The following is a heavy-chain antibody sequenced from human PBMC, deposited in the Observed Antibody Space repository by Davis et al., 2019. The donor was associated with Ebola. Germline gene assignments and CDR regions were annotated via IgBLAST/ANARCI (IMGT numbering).Heavy chain of an antibody. V-gene: IGHV1-8*01. CDR2: MNPNSGNT. D-gene: IGHD4-17*01. CDR3: ARTDGDYSSYGMDV. CDR1: GYTFTSYD. J-gene: IGHJ6*02. Sequence: ASVKVSCKASGYTFTSYDINWVRQATGQGLEWMGWMNPNSGNTGYAQKFQGRVTMTRHTSISTAYMELSSLRSEDTAVYYCARTDGDYSSYGMDVWGQGTTVTVSS.